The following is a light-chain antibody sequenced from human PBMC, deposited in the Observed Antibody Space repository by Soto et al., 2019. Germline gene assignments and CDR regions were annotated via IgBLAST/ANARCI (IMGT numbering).Light chain of an antibody. CDR2: AAS. J-gene: IGKJ1*01. CDR1: QSIGSY. CDR3: QQSYSTAWT. Sequence: IQMTQSPSSLSASVGVRVTMTCRASQSIGSYVNWYQEKPGEAPKVLIFAASSLQSGVPSRFSGTGSGTDFTLTISSLQPEDFASYYSQQSYSTAWTFGQGTKVDIK. V-gene: IGKV1-39*01.